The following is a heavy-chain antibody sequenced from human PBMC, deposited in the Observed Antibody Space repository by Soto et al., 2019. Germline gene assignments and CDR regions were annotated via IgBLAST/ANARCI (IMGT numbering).Heavy chain of an antibody. CDR2: IYYSGST. D-gene: IGHD4-17*01. J-gene: IGHJ4*02. V-gene: IGHV4-31*03. CDR1: CGSISSGGYY. Sequence: SETLSLTCTVSCGSISSGGYYWSWIRQHPGKGLEWIGYIYYSGSTYYNPSLKSRVTISVDTSKNQFSLKLSSVTAADTAVYYCARDSDYGGNSVFDYWGQGTLVTVSS. CDR3: ARDSDYGGNSVFDY.